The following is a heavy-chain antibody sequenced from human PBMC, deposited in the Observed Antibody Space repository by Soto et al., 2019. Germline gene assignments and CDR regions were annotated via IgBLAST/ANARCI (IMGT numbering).Heavy chain of an antibody. Sequence: QITLKESGPTLVKPTQTLTLTCTFSGFSLSTSGVGVGWIRQPPGKALEWLALIYWDDDKRYSPSLKSRLTITKHTSKNQLVLTMTHIDPLDTPTYYCAHRPSYCSGGSCYSGFDSWGQGTLVTLSS. CDR3: AHRPSYCSGGSCYSGFDS. D-gene: IGHD2-15*01. V-gene: IGHV2-5*02. CDR1: GFSLSTSGVG. CDR2: IYWDDDK. J-gene: IGHJ4*02.